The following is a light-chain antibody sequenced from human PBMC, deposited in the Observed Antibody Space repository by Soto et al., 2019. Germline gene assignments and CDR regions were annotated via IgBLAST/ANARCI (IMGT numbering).Light chain of an antibody. Sequence: SYELTQPPSVSVAPGKTAKISCGGSNIGSKSVHWYQQKPGQAPVLVIYDDSDRPSGIPERFSGSDSGNTATLTISRVEAGDEADYYCQVWDPSSEPTDVFGPGTKLTVL. J-gene: IGLJ1*01. CDR3: QVWDPSSEPTDV. CDR1: NIGSKS. V-gene: IGLV3-21*04. CDR2: DDS.